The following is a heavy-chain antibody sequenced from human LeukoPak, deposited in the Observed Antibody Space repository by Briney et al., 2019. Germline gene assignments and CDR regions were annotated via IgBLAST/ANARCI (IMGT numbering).Heavy chain of an antibody. J-gene: IGHJ4*02. CDR1: GYNFFTYW. D-gene: IGHD3-10*01. CDR3: ARRFSEF. Sequence: GESLKISCKASGYNFFTYWIGWVRQIPGKGLEWMAIIYPDDSQTRYSPSFEGQVTISADKSINTAYLQWSSLKASDTAIYYCARRFSEFWGQGTLVTVSS. V-gene: IGHV5-51*01. CDR2: IYPDDSQT.